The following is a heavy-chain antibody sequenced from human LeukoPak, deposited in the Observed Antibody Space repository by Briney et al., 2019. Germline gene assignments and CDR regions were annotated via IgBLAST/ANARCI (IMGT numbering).Heavy chain of an antibody. CDR3: ARGLRGYGVMDV. D-gene: IGHD5-18*01. CDR2: ISAYNGNT. V-gene: IGHV1-18*04. J-gene: IGHJ6*03. Sequence: ASVKVSCKASGYTFTGYYMHWVRQAPGQGLEWMGWISAYNGNTNYAQKLQVRVTMTTDTSTSTAYMELRSLRSDDTAVYYCARGLRGYGVMDVWGKGTMVTISS. CDR1: GYTFTGYY.